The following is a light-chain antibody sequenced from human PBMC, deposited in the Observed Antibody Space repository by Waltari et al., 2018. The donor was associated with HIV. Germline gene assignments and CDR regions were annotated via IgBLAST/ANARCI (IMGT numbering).Light chain of an antibody. CDR2: GNN. J-gene: IGLJ3*02. Sequence: QSVLTQPPSVSGAPGQRVTISCTGITSNIGAGYDVHWYQHLPGTAPKLLIYGNNNRPAGVPDRFSGSRYGTSSSLAITGLQAEDEAVYYCQSYDSSLSVNWVFGGGTKLTVL. CDR3: QSYDSSLSVNWV. V-gene: IGLV1-40*01. CDR1: TSNIGAGYD.